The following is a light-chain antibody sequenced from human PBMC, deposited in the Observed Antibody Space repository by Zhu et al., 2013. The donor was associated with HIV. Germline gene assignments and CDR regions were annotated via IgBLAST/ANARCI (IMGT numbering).Light chain of an antibody. CDR1: QTVNNN. J-gene: IGKJ5*01. CDR3: QQYNNWPPIT. Sequence: EIVLTQSPGTLSLSPGERATLSCRASQTVNNNYLAWYQQKPGQAPRLLLYGASTRATGIPARFSGSGSGTEFTLTVSSLQSEDFAVYFCQQYNNWPPITFGQGTRLEIK. V-gene: IGKV3D-15*01. CDR2: GAS.